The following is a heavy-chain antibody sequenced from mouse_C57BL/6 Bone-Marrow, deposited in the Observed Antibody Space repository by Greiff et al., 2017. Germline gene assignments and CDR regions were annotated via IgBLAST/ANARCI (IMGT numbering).Heavy chain of an antibody. CDR2: IYPRSGNT. CDR3: ARGLLRLYYFDY. CDR1: GYTFTSYG. J-gene: IGHJ2*01. D-gene: IGHD1-1*01. V-gene: IGHV1-81*01. Sequence: QVQLQQSGAELARPGASVKLSCKASGYTFTSYGISWVKQRPGQGLAWIGEIYPRSGNTYYNEKFKGKATLTADKSSSTAYMELRSLTSEDSAVYFCARGLLRLYYFDYWGQGTTLTVSS.